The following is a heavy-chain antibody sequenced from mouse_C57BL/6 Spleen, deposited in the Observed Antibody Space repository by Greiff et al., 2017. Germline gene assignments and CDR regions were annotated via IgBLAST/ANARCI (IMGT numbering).Heavy chain of an antibody. CDR3: ARSGFITTVVATRDWYFDG. V-gene: IGHV1-55*01. J-gene: IGHJ1*03. D-gene: IGHD1-1*01. CDR2: IYPGSGST. Sequence: QVQLQQPGAELVKPGASVKMSCKASGYTFTSYWITWVKQRPGQGLEWIGDIYPGSGSTNYNEKFKSKATLTVDTSSSTAYMQLSSLTSEDSAVYYCARSGFITTVVATRDWYFDGWGTGTTVTVAS. CDR1: GYTFTSYW.